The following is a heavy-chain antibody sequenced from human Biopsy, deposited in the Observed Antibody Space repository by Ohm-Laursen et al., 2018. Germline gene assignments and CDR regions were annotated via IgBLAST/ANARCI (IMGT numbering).Heavy chain of an antibody. J-gene: IGHJ4*03. V-gene: IGHV4-59*01. CDR1: DGSINSYY. Sequence: SETLSLTCAVSDGSINSYYWNWIRQPPGKRLEWIGNIYYSGSTNFNPSLKSRVTISVDTSKNQFSLKLSSVTAADTAVYFCARGSSYGYDFDYWGQGTTVSVSS. CDR2: IYYSGST. D-gene: IGHD5-18*01. CDR3: ARGSSYGYDFDY.